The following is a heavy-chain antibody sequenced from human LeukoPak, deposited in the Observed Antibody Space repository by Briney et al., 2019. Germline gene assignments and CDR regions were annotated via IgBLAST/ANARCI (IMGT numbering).Heavy chain of an antibody. CDR1: GGSISSGSYY. CDR2: IYTSGST. D-gene: IGHD5-18*01. J-gene: IGHJ4*02. V-gene: IGHV4-61*02. Sequence: PSETLSLTCTVSGGSISSGSYYWSWIRQPAGRGLEWIGRIYTSGSTNYNPSLKSRVTISVDTSKNQFPLKLSSVTAADTAVYYCARGGDTALGHGIDYWGQGTLVTVSS. CDR3: ARGGDTALGHGIDY.